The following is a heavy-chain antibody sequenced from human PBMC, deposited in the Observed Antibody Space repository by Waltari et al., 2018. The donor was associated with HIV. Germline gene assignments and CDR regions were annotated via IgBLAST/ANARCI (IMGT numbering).Heavy chain of an antibody. D-gene: IGHD3-10*01. V-gene: IGHV1-69*17. CDR2: FIPMYGFT. J-gene: IGHJ6*02. CDR3: ARGTLRQRDYYYYYGMHV. Sequence: QVQLVQSGAEVKKPGSSVRVSCTTSGGTLSSFSISWVRQAPGQGLEWMAGFIPMYGFTNYAEKFLDRLTIRADYMELRSLTSEDTAVYYCARGTLRQRDYYYYYGMHVWGQGTAVTVSS. CDR1: GGTLSSFS.